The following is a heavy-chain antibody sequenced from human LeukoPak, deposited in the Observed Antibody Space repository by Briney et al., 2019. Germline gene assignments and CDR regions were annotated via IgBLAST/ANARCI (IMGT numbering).Heavy chain of an antibody. CDR2: INPSGGST. V-gene: IGHV1-46*01. D-gene: IGHD3-22*01. CDR3: AREMRYYDSSGYTPLDY. Sequence: ASVKVSCKASGYTFTSYYMHWVRQAPGQGLEWMGIINPSGGSTSYAQKFQGRVTMTRDTSTSTVYMELSSLRSEDTAVCYCAREMRYYDSSGYTPLDYWGQGTLVTVSS. CDR1: GYTFTSYY. J-gene: IGHJ4*02.